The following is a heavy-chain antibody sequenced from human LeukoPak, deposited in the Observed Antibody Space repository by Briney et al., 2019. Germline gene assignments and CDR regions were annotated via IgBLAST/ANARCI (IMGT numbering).Heavy chain of an antibody. CDR3: AKVGSGEIVIMHFDC. Sequence: GRSLRLSCAASGFTFSNYAMSWVRQAPGKGLEWVSTISGSGGSTYYADSVKGRFTISRDNSKNTMFLQVNSLRAEDTAIYYCAKVGSGEIVIMHFDCWGQGTLVTVSS. J-gene: IGHJ4*02. V-gene: IGHV3-23*01. CDR1: GFTFSNYA. D-gene: IGHD7-27*01. CDR2: ISGSGGST.